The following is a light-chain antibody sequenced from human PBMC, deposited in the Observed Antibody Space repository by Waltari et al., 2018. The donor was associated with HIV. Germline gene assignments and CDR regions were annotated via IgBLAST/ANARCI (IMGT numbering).Light chain of an antibody. J-gene: IGLJ2*01. CDR1: SSNIGARYD. CDR2: DNN. CDR3: QSYDSRLGVL. V-gene: IGLV1-40*01. Sequence: QSVLTQPPSVSGAPGQRVTIPCTGSSSNIGARYDLHWYQQLPGTAPKLLIYDNNKRPSGVPDRFSGSKSGTSASLAITGLQAEDEADYYCQSYDSRLGVLFGGGTKLTVL.